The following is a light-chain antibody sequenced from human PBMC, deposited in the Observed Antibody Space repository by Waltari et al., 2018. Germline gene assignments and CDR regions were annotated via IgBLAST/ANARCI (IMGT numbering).Light chain of an antibody. J-gene: IGKJ5*01. CDR3: QQYEHVPPIT. CDR2: DAS. CDR1: QDIANS. V-gene: IGKV1-33*01. Sequence: DVQMTQSPPSLSASIGERVTITCQASQDIANSLSWFHQASGKAPRLLIYDASTLETGVPSKFSGSGFGTDFTLTITNLKPEDTGTYYCQQYEHVPPITFGQGTRLDI.